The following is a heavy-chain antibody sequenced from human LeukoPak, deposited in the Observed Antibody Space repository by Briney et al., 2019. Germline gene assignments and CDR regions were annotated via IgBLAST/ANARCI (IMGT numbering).Heavy chain of an antibody. CDR1: GDSISSYY. Sequence: SETLSLTCIVSGDSISSYYWSWIRQPPGKGLEWIGYTSHSGSTNSNPSLKSRVTISVDTSKNQFSLTVNSVTAADTAVYYCARGSRGYSYGWGQGTLVTVSS. D-gene: IGHD5-18*01. J-gene: IGHJ4*02. CDR3: ARGSRGYSYG. CDR2: TSHSGST. V-gene: IGHV4-59*01.